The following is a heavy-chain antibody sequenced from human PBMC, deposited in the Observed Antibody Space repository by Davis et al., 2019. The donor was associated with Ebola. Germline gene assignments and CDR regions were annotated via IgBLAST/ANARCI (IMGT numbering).Heavy chain of an antibody. CDR3: VKDRTHPMDV. Sequence: LSLTCAASGFTFSSYGMHWVRQAPGKGLEYVSAISSNGGSTYYADSVKGRFTISRDNSKNTLYLQMSSLRAEDTAVYYCVKDRTHPMDVWGKGTTVTVSS. D-gene: IGHD1-14*01. CDR2: ISSNGGST. V-gene: IGHV3-64D*06. J-gene: IGHJ6*04. CDR1: GFTFSSYG.